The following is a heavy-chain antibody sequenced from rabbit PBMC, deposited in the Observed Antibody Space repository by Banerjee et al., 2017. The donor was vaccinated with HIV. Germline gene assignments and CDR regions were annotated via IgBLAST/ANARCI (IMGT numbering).Heavy chain of an antibody. V-gene: IGHV1S45*01. CDR3: ARGPGMAVIPYFAL. D-gene: IGHD2-1*01. CDR1: GFSLSSIYW. J-gene: IGHJ4*01. CDR2: IYTGSDTT. Sequence: QEQLGESGGDLVKPEGSLTLTCTASGFSLSSIYWNCWVRQAPGKGLVRIGCIYTGSDTTVYASWAKGRFTISKTSSTTVTLQMTSLTVADTATYFCARGPGMAVIPYFALWGQGTLVTVS.